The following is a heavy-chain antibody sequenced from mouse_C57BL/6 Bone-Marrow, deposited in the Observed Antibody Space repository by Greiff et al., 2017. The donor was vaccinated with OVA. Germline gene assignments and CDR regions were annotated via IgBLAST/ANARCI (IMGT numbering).Heavy chain of an antibody. J-gene: IGHJ2*01. CDR2: IDPENGDT. Sequence: VHVKQSGAELVRPGASVKLSCTASGFNIKDDYMHWVKQRPEQGLEWIGWIDPENGDTEYASKFQGKATITADTSSNTAYLQLSSLTSEDTAVYYCTTVGDYDYFDYWGQGTTLTVSS. D-gene: IGHD2-4*01. CDR3: TTVGDYDYFDY. V-gene: IGHV14-4*01. CDR1: GFNIKDDY.